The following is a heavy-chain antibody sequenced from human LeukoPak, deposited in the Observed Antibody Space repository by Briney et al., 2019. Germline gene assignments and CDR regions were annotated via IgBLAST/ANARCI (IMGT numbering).Heavy chain of an antibody. V-gene: IGHV3-23*01. Sequence: GGSLRLSCAASGFTFSSYAMSWVRQAPGKGLEWVSAISGSGGSTYYADSVKGRFTISRDNSKNTLYLQMNSLRAEDTAVYYCAKEYGSGNYYSLLGIFDYWGQGTLVTVSS. CDR3: AKEYGSGNYYSLLGIFDY. CDR1: GFTFSSYA. J-gene: IGHJ4*02. D-gene: IGHD3-10*01. CDR2: ISGSGGST.